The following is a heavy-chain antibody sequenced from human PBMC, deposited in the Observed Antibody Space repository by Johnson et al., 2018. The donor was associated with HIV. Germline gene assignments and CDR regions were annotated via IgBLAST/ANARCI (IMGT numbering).Heavy chain of an antibody. J-gene: IGHJ3*02. V-gene: IGHV3-23*04. CDR2: ITGTGGST. D-gene: IGHD2-2*01. CDR3: ARSGYCTTSSCTDDAFDI. CDR1: GFTFSSYG. Sequence: VQLVESGGGVVQPGRSLRLSCAASGFTFSSYGMSWVRQAPGKGLEWVSGITGTGGSTYYADSVKGRFTISRDNSKNTLYLQMNSLRAEDTAVYYCARSGYCTTSSCTDDAFDIWGQGTMVTVSS.